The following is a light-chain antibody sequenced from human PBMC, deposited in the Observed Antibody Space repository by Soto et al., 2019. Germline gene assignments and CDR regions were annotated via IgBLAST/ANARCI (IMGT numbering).Light chain of an antibody. CDR1: QSISSW. J-gene: IGKJ1*01. V-gene: IGKV1-5*01. Sequence: DIQMTQSPSTLSASVGDRVTITCRASQSISSWLAWYQQKPGKAPKLLIYDASSLESGVPSRFSGSGSGTEFTLTISSRQPDGFATYCCQQYNSYSRTFGQGNKVEIK. CDR2: DAS. CDR3: QQYNSYSRT.